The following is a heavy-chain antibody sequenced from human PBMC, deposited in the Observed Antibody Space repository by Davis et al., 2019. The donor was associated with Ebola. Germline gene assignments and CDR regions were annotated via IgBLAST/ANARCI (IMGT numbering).Heavy chain of an antibody. CDR2: IWYDGGNK. Sequence: GGSLRLSCAASGFTFSYYGMHWVRQAPGKGLEWVALIWYDGGNKYYADSVKGRFTISRDNSKNTLYLQMNSLRAEDTAVYYCAREMSRFDYWGQGTLVTVSS. CDR3: AREMSRFDY. J-gene: IGHJ4*02. CDR1: GFTFSYYG. V-gene: IGHV3-33*01.